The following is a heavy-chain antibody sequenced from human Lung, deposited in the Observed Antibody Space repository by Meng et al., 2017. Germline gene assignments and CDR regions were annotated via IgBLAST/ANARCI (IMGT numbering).Heavy chain of an antibody. CDR1: VRAFLDYD. Sequence: LLRYCVFPVRAFLDYDRSWTPPPPGEGLELIGEHKHRGSTNYSPSLESLSTISVDTSQNNLSLKLSSVTAADSAVYYCARGPTTMAHDFDYGGQGTLVTVSS. J-gene: IGHJ4*02. CDR2: HKHRGST. V-gene: IGHV4-34*01. CDR3: ARGPTTMAHDFDY. D-gene: IGHD4-11*01.